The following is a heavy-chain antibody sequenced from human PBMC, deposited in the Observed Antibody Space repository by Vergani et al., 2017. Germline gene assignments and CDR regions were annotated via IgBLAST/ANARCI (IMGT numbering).Heavy chain of an antibody. Sequence: QLQLQESGPGLVKPSETLSLTCTVSGGSISSSSYYWGWIRQPPGKGLEWIGSIYYSGSTYYNPSLKSRVTISVDTSKNQFSLKLSSVTAADTAVYYCARRRLELHSLYYFDYWGQGTLVTVSS. J-gene: IGHJ4*02. CDR2: IYYSGST. V-gene: IGHV4-39*01. CDR3: ARRRLELHSLYYFDY. CDR1: GGSISSSSYY. D-gene: IGHD1-7*01.